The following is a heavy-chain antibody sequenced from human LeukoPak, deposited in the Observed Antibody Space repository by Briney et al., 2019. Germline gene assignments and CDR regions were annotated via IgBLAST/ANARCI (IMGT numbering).Heavy chain of an antibody. CDR2: INHSGST. Sequence: KSSETLSLTCAVYGGSFSGYYWSWIRQPPGKGLEWIGEINHSGSTNYNPSLKSRVTISVDTSKNQFSLKLSSVTAADTAVYYCARGPGIAAAGRSTNPFRYYYYYGMDVWGQGTTVTVSS. CDR1: GGSFSGYY. V-gene: IGHV4-34*01. CDR3: ARGPGIAAAGRSTNPFRYYYYYGMDV. J-gene: IGHJ6*02. D-gene: IGHD6-13*01.